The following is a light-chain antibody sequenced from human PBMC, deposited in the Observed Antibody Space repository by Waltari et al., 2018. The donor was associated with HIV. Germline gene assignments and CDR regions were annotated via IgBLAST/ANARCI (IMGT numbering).Light chain of an antibody. CDR2: WAS. CDR1: QSVLYSSNSKNF. V-gene: IGKV4-1*01. Sequence: DIVMTQSPDSLAVSLGERATINCKSSQSVLYSSNSKNFLAWYQQKPRQPPKLLIYWASTRESGVPDRFSGSGSGTDFTLTISSLQAEDVAVYYCQQYYSTPFTFGGGTKVEIK. J-gene: IGKJ4*01. CDR3: QQYYSTPFT.